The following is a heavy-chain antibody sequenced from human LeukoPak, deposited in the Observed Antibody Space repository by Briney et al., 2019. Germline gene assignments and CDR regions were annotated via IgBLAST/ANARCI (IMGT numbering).Heavy chain of an antibody. CDR2: INPSDGST. D-gene: IGHD5-18*01. CDR1: GYTFTSYY. CDR3: AREDTAMVNVDY. Sequence: ASVKLSCKASGYTFTSYYMHWVRQAPGQGLEWMGIINPSDGSTNYAQKFQGRVTMTRDTSTSTVYMELSSLKSEDTAVYYCAREDTAMVNVDYWGQGTLVTVCS. J-gene: IGHJ4*02. V-gene: IGHV1-46*01.